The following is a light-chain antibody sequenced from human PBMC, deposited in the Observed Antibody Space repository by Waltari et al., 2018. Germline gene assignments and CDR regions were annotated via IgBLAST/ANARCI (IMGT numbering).Light chain of an antibody. CDR1: SSDVGGYDS. V-gene: IGLV2-11*01. CDR3: CSYAGSYTEV. CDR2: DVT. J-gene: IGLJ2*01. Sequence: QSALTLPRSVSGSPGQSVTLSCTGTSSDVGGYDSVSWYQQHPGKAPKLIIDDVTKRPSGVPDRFSGSKSGNTASLTISGLQAEDEADYYCCSYAGSYTEVFGGGTKLTVL.